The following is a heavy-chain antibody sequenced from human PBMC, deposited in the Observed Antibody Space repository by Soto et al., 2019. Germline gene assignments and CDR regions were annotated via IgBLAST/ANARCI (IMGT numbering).Heavy chain of an antibody. Sequence: PGESLKISCKGSGYSFTSYWISWVRQMPGKGLEWMGRIDPSDSYTNYSPSFQGHVTISADKSISTAYLQWSSLKASDTAMYYCARGIYSMIVVANTYYYYYGMDVWGQGTTVTVSS. J-gene: IGHJ6*02. CDR1: GYSFTSYW. V-gene: IGHV5-10-1*01. CDR2: IDPSDSYT. D-gene: IGHD3-22*01. CDR3: ARGIYSMIVVANTYYYYYGMDV.